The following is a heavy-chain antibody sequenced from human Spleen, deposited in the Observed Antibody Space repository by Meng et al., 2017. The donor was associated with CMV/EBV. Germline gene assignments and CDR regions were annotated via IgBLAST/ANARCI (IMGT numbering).Heavy chain of an antibody. Sequence: SGGYYWSWIRQHPGKGLEWIGYIYYSGSTYYNPSLKSRVTISVDTSKNQFSLKLSSVTAADTAVYYCARGGHIVATRGPRDTTFDYWGQGTLVTVSS. CDR2: IYYSGST. CDR1: SGGYY. CDR3: ARGGHIVATRGPRDTTFDY. D-gene: IGHD5-12*01. V-gene: IGHV4-31*02. J-gene: IGHJ4*02.